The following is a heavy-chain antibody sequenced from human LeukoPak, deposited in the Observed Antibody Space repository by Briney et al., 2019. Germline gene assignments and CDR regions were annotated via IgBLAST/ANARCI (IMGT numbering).Heavy chain of an antibody. CDR3: ASRIAAAALYYYYGIDV. CDR2: ISYDGSNK. V-gene: IGHV3-30-3*01. D-gene: IGHD6-13*01. Sequence: PGRSLRLSCAASGFTFSSYAMHWVRQAPGKGLEWVAVISYDGSNKYYADSVKGRFTISRDNSKNTLYLQMNSLRAEDTAVYYCASRIAAAALYYYYGIDVWGQGTTVTVSS. J-gene: IGHJ6*02. CDR1: GFTFSSYA.